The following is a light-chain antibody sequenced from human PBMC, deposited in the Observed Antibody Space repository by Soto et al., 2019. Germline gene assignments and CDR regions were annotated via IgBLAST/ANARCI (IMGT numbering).Light chain of an antibody. J-gene: IGKJ3*01. CDR1: QSVYSNY. V-gene: IGKV3-20*01. CDR3: QQYGSSPLT. Sequence: EIVLTQSPGTLSLSPGERATLSCRARQSVYSNYLAWYQQRPGQSPRILMYGASTRVTGIPDRFSGSASGTDFTLTISRLVPEDFAVYYCQQYGSSPLTFGAGTKVDIK. CDR2: GAS.